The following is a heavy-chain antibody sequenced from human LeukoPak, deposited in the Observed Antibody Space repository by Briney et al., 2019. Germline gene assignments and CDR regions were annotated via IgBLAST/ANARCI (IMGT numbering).Heavy chain of an antibody. CDR3: AKYCSSTSCYPPGSFDY. Sequence: PSETLSLTCAVYGGSFSGYYWSWIRQPPGKGLEWIGEINHSGNTNYNPSLKSRVTISVDTSKNQFSLKLSSVTAADTAVYYCAKYCSSTSCYPPGSFDYWGQGTLVTVSS. CDR2: INHSGNT. D-gene: IGHD2-2*01. J-gene: IGHJ4*02. CDR1: GGSFSGYY. V-gene: IGHV4-34*01.